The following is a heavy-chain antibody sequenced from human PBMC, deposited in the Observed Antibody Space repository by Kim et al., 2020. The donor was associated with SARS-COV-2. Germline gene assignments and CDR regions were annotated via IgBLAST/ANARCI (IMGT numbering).Heavy chain of an antibody. J-gene: IGHJ4*02. CDR3: ARFKTSGQRFGVVTERYKALDY. D-gene: IGHD3-3*01. V-gene: IGHV4-34*01. CDR2: INHSGST. CDR1: GGSFSGYY. Sequence: SETLSLTCAVYGGSFSGYYWSWIRQPPGKGLEWIGEINHSGSTNYNPSLKSRVTISVDTSKNQFSLKLSSVTAADTAVYYCARFKTSGQRFGVVTERYKALDYWGQGTLVTVSS.